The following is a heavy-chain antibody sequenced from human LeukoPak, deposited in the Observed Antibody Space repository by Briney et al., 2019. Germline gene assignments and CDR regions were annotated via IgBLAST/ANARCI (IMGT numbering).Heavy chain of an antibody. V-gene: IGHV3-30-3*01. Sequence: GGSLRLSCAASGFTFSSYAMHWVRQAPGKGLEWVAVISYDGSNKYYADSVKGRFTISRDNSKNTLYLQMNSLRAEDTAVYYCARDNPISSGWYGHDYWGQGTLVTVSS. J-gene: IGHJ4*02. CDR2: ISYDGSNK. D-gene: IGHD6-19*01. CDR1: GFTFSSYA. CDR3: ARDNPISSGWYGHDY.